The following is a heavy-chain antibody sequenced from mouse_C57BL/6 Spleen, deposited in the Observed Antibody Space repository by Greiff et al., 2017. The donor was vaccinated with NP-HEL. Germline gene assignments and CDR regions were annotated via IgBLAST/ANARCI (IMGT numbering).Heavy chain of an antibody. CDR2: IYPGDGDT. V-gene: IGHV1-82*01. J-gene: IGHJ4*01. Sequence: QVQLQQSGPELVKPGASVKISCKASGYAFSSSWMNWVKQRPGKGLEWIGRIYPGDGDTNYNGKFKGKATLTADKSSSTAYMQLSSLTSEDSAVYFCARCDYAMDYWGQGTSVTVSS. CDR1: GYAFSSSW. CDR3: ARCDYAMDY.